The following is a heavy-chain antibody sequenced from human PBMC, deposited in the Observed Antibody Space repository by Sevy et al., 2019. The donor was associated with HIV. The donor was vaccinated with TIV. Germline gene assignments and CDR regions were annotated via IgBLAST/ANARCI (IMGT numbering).Heavy chain of an antibody. V-gene: IGHV1-2*06. CDR2: INPNSGGT. J-gene: IGHJ3*02. CDR3: ARDQSTTGTTGYDAFDI. D-gene: IGHD1-1*01. Sequence: ASVKVSCKASGYTFTGYYMHWVRQAPGQGLEWMGRINPNSGGTNYAQKFQGRVTMTRDSSISTAYMGLGRLGSDDTAVYYCARDQSTTGTTGYDAFDIWGQGTMVTVSS. CDR1: GYTFTGYY.